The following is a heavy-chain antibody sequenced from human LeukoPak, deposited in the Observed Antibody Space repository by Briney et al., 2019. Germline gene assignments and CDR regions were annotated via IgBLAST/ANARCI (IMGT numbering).Heavy chain of an antibody. CDR2: INWKGGTT. CDR3: ARDLVVAGTGFGY. CDR1: GFTFDNYG. J-gene: IGHJ4*02. Sequence: RAGGSLRLSCAASGFTFDNYGMSWGRQAPGKGLEWVSGINWKGGTTGYAASVKGRFTISRDNAKKSLYLQMNSLRAEDTALYYCARDLVVAGTGFGYWGQGTLVTVSS. D-gene: IGHD6-19*01. V-gene: IGHV3-20*04.